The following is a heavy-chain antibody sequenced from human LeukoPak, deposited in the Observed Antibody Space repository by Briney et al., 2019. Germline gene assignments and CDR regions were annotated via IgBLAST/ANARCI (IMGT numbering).Heavy chain of an antibody. CDR1: GFTFSNYD. V-gene: IGHV3-30*18. CDR3: AKSVTSVTTASLDY. D-gene: IGHD4-17*01. J-gene: IGHJ4*02. Sequence: GRSLRLSCAASGFTFSNYDMHWVRQAPGKGLEWVAVISYEGSNKYYADSVKGRLTISRDNSKNTLYVQMNSLRAEDTAVYYCAKSVTSVTTASLDYWGQGTLVTVSS. CDR2: ISYEGSNK.